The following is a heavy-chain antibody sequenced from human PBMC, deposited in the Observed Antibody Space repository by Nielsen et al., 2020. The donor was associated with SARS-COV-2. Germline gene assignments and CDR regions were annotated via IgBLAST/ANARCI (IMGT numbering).Heavy chain of an antibody. CDR2: ISGSGGGT. D-gene: IGHD2-15*01. Sequence: ETLSLTCAASGFTFSSYAMSWVRQAPGKGLEWVSAISGSGGGTYYADSVKGRFTISRDNSKNTLYLQMNSLRAEDTAVYYCAKDGRGLIEYREAMTLWGQGTLVTVSS. J-gene: IGHJ4*02. CDR1: GFTFSSYA. V-gene: IGHV3-23*01. CDR3: AKDGRGLIEYREAMTL.